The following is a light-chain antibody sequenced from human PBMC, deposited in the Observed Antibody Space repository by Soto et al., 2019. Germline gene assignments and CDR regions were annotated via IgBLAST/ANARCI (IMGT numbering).Light chain of an antibody. CDR2: EAS. Sequence: IQMTQSPSSVSASVGDRVTINCRASQGITKRLAWYTTKPGKATKLLIYEASSLQSGVPSRISGSGSGTDVTLTISSLQPEDFATYYGQQANSFPITFGQGTRLEIK. V-gene: IGKV1D-12*01. J-gene: IGKJ5*01. CDR1: QGITKR. CDR3: QQANSFPIT.